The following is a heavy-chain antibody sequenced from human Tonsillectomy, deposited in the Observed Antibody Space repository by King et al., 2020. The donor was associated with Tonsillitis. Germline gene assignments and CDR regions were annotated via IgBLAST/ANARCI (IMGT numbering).Heavy chain of an antibody. CDR3: ARAAAIYAKPSYMDV. CDR2: IYYSGST. Sequence: QLQESGPGLVKPSETLSLTCTVSGGSISSYYWSWIRQPPGKGLEWIGYIYYSGSTNYNPSLKSRVTISVDTSKNQFSLKLSSVTAADTSIYYCARAAAIYAKPSYMDVWGQVTTVTVSS. J-gene: IGHJ6*03. V-gene: IGHV4-59*01. CDR1: GGSISSYY. D-gene: IGHD2-8*01.